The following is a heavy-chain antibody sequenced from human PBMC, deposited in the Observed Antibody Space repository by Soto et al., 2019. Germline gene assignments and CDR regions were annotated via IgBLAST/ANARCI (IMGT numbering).Heavy chain of an antibody. J-gene: IGHJ5*02. CDR1: GFTFSGSA. CDR3: TRPIWSGSPNLNWFDP. D-gene: IGHD3-3*01. Sequence: PGESLRLSCAASGFTFSGSAMHWVRQASGKGLEWVGRIRSKANSYATAYAASVKGRFTISRDDSKNTAYLQMNSLKTEDTAVYYCTRPIWSGSPNLNWFDPWGQGTLVTVSS. V-gene: IGHV3-73*01. CDR2: IRSKANSYAT.